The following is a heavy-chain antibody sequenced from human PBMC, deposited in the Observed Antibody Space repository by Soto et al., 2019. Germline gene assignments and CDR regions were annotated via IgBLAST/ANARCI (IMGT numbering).Heavy chain of an antibody. CDR3: ARDPPYDYGDYTPQYYFDY. J-gene: IGHJ4*02. D-gene: IGHD4-17*01. Sequence: PGGSLRLSCAASGFTFSSYGMHWVRQAPGKGLEWVAVIWYDGSNKYYADSVKGRFTISRDNSKNTLYLQMNSLRAEDTAVYYCARDPPYDYGDYTPQYYFDYWGQGTLVTVSS. V-gene: IGHV3-33*01. CDR2: IWYDGSNK. CDR1: GFTFSSYG.